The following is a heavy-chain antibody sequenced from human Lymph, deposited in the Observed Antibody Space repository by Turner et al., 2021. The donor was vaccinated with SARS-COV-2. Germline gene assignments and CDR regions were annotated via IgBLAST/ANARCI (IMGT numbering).Heavy chain of an antibody. CDR2: FKSKTDGGTT. V-gene: IGHV3-15*01. D-gene: IGHD6-6*01. Sequence: EVQLVESGGGLVKPGGSLRLSCAASGFTVNIAWMSCRRQVPGKGLEWVVRFKSKTDGGTTDYAAPVKGRFTISRDDSKNTLYLQMNSLKTEDTAVYYCTTGPGQLVPYFDYWGQGTLVTVSS. CDR1: GFTVNIAW. CDR3: TTGPGQLVPYFDY. J-gene: IGHJ4*02.